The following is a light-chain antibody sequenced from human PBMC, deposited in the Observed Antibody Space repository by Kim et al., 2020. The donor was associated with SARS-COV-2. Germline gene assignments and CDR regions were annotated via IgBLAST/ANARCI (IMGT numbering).Light chain of an antibody. J-gene: IGLJ3*02. CDR2: QDN. CDR1: NLGEKY. V-gene: IGLV3-1*01. Sequence: LSPGQTASITCSGDNLGEKYACWYHQKPGQSPVLVIYQDNKRPSGIPERFSGSNSGNTATLTISGTQAMDEADYYCQAWDSYTAVFGGGTQLTVL. CDR3: QAWDSYTAV.